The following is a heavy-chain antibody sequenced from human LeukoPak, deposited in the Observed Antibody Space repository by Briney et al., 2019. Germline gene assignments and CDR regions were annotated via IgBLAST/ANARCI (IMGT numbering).Heavy chain of an antibody. Sequence: GGSLRLSCAASGFTFSSYWMSWVRQAPGKGLEWVANIKQDGSEKYYVDSVKGRFTISRDNAKNSLYLQMNSLRAEDTAVYYCARDQREGSSSWYYYYYGMDVWGQGTTVTVSS. V-gene: IGHV3-7*01. CDR1: GFTFSSYW. CDR2: IKQDGSEK. D-gene: IGHD6-13*01. J-gene: IGHJ6*02. CDR3: ARDQREGSSSWYYYYYGMDV.